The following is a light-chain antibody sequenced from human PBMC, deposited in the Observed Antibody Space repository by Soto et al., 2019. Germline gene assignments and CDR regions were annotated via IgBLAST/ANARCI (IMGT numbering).Light chain of an antibody. V-gene: IGKV3-20*01. J-gene: IGKJ2*01. CDR2: GAS. CDR1: QSVSSSY. CDR3: QQYGSSPTT. Sequence: EIVLTQSPGTLSLCPGERATLSCRASQSVSSSYLAWYQQKPGQAPRLLIYGASSRATGIPDRFSGSGSGTDFTLTISRLEPEDFVVYYCQQYGSSPTTFGQGTKLEIK.